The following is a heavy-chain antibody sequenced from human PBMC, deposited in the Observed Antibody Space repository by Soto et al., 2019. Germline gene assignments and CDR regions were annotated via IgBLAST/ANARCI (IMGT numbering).Heavy chain of an antibody. D-gene: IGHD3-22*01. V-gene: IGHV1-58*01. CDR3: AAVPYYYDTSGTYFDY. J-gene: IGHJ4*02. CDR1: GFTFPSSA. Sequence: QMQLVQSGPEVKKPGTSVKVSCKASGFTFPSSAVQWVRQARGQRLEWIARIVVGSGNTNYAQKFQERLTISRDMSTTTASMELSSLRSEDTAVYYCAAVPYYYDTSGTYFDYWGQGTLVTVSS. CDR2: IVVGSGNT.